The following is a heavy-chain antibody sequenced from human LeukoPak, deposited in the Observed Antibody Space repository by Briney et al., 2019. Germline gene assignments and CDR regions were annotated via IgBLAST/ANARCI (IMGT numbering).Heavy chain of an antibody. V-gene: IGHV1-18*01. D-gene: IGHD6-19*01. J-gene: IGHJ4*02. Sequence: ASVKVSCKASGYTFTSYGISWVRQAPGQGLEWMGWISAYNGNTNYAQKLQGRVTMTRDTSTSTVYMELSSLRSEDTAVYYCAREIAVAGTDYWGQGTLVTVSS. CDR3: AREIAVAGTDY. CDR2: ISAYNGNT. CDR1: GYTFTSYG.